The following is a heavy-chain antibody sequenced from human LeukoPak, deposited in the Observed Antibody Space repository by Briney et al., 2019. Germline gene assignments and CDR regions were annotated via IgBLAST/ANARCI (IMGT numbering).Heavy chain of an antibody. J-gene: IGHJ4*02. D-gene: IGHD1-26*01. CDR3: ARGFSGSHKY. Sequence: SETLSLTCAVYGGSFSGYYWSWIRQPPGKGLEWIGEINHSGSTNYNPSLKSRVTISVDTSKNQFSLKLSSVTAADTAVYYCARGFSGSHKYWGQGTLVTVSS. CDR2: INHSGST. V-gene: IGHV4-34*01. CDR1: GGSFSGYY.